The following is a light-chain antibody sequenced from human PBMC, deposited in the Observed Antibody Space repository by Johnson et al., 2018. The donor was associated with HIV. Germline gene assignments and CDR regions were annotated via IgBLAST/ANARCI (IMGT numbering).Light chain of an antibody. J-gene: IGLJ1*01. CDR1: SSNIGNNY. V-gene: IGLV1-51*01. Sequence: QSVLTQPPSVSAAPGQKVTISCSGSSSNIGNNYVSWYQQLPGTAPKLLIYDNNKRPSGIPDRLSGSKSGTSATLGITGLQTGDEADYYCGTWDSSLSAEVVGTGTKVTVL. CDR2: DNN. CDR3: GTWDSSLSAEV.